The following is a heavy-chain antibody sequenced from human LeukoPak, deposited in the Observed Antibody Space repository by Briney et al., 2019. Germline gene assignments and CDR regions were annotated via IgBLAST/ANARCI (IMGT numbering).Heavy chain of an antibody. CDR2: ISGRGDNT. CDR3: AKDNFSSLGIPDY. CDR1: GFMFKSYA. J-gene: IGHJ4*02. V-gene: IGHV3-23*01. Sequence: GGSLGLSCAASGFMFKSYAMSWVRQAPGKGLEWVSGISGRGDNTNYADSVKGRFTISRDNSKNTVNLHLNGLTVEDTAVDYCAKDNFSSLGIPDYWGQGTLVTVFS. D-gene: IGHD3-3*02.